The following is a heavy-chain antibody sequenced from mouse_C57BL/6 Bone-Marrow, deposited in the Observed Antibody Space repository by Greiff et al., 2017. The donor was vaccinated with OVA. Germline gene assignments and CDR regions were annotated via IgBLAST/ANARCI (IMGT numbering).Heavy chain of an antibody. V-gene: IGHV1-81*01. CDR2: IYPRSGNT. CDR3: ARSITTVVPFDY. D-gene: IGHD1-1*01. Sequence: QVHVKQSGAELARPGASVKLSCKASGYTFTSYGISWVKQRTGQGLEWIGEIYPRSGNTYYNEKFKGKATLTADKSSSTAYMELRSLTSEDSAVYFCARSITTVVPFDYWGQGTTLTVSS. J-gene: IGHJ2*01. CDR1: GYTFTSYG.